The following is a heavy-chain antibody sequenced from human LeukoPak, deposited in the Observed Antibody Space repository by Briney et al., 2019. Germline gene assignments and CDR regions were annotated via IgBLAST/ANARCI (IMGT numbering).Heavy chain of an antibody. CDR1: GYTFNSYG. V-gene: IGHV1-18*01. CDR2: INPHSGNT. CDR3: ARVPYCSSISCLQYSYYYYMDV. J-gene: IGHJ6*03. D-gene: IGHD2-2*01. Sequence: ASVKVSXKASGYTFNSYGISWVRQAPGQGLAWIGWINPHSGNTSYSQKFQGRVTMTTDTSTSTAYMELRSLRSDDTAVFYCARVPYCSSISCLQYSYYYYMDVWGKGTTVTVSS.